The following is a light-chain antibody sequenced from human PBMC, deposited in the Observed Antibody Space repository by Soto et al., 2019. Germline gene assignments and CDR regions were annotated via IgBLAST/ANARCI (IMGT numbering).Light chain of an antibody. CDR2: GAS. V-gene: IGKV3-15*01. CDR1: QSVTSN. CDR3: QQYSIWRT. J-gene: IGKJ1*01. Sequence: VMTQPPPTLFLSPGEGAPLPCRASQSVTSNLGWYRKKPGQAPSLLISGASTRAPGIPDRFSASGSGTEFTLTISGLQSEDFAVYYCQQYSIWRTFGRGTKVDTK.